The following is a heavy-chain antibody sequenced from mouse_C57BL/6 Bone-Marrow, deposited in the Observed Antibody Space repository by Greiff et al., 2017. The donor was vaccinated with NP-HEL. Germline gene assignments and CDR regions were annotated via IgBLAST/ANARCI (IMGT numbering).Heavy chain of an antibody. J-gene: IGHJ4*01. Sequence: QVQLQQSGAELVEPGASVKISCKASGYAFSSYWMNWVEERPGKGLEWIGQIYPGDGDTKYNGKFKGKATLTADKSSSTAYMQVSSLTSEDSAVYFCARGDYGSSRFGYAMDYWGQGTSVTVSS. CDR3: ARGDYGSSRFGYAMDY. CDR1: GYAFSSYW. D-gene: IGHD1-1*01. V-gene: IGHV1-80*01. CDR2: IYPGDGDT.